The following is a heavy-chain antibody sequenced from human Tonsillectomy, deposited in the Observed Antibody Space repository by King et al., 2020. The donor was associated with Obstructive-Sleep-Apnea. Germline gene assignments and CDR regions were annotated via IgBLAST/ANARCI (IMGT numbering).Heavy chain of an antibody. CDR3: AKVTLGSDYYYYGINV. CDR1: GFTFSSYA. J-gene: IGHJ6*02. Sequence: EVQLVESGGGLVQPGGSLRLSCAASGFTFSSYAMSWVRQAPGKGLEWVSAISGSGGSTYYADSVKGRFTISRDNSKNTLSLQMNSLRAEDTAVYYCAKVTLGSDYYYYGINVWGQGTTVTVSS. CDR2: ISGSGGST. D-gene: IGHD1-26*01. V-gene: IGHV3-23*04.